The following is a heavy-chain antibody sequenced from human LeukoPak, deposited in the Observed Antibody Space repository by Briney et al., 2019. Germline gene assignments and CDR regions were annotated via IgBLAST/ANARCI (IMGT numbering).Heavy chain of an antibody. CDR2: ISSSSSYI. V-gene: IGHV3-21*04. Sequence: GGSLRLSCAASGFTFSSYGMSWVRQAPGKGLEWVSSISSSSSYIYYADSVKGRFTISRDSAKNSLYLQMNSLRAEDTAVYYCAKVAPALGYGSGSYILPIGYYYYMDVWGKGTTVTVSS. CDR1: GFTFSSYG. CDR3: AKVAPALGYGSGSYILPIGYYYYMDV. J-gene: IGHJ6*03. D-gene: IGHD3-10*01.